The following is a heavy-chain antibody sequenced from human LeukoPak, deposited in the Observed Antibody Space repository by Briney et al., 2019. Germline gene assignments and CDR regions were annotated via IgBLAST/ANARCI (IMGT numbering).Heavy chain of an antibody. Sequence: SETLSLTCAVYGGSFSGYYWRWIRQPPGRGVEGIGEINHSGSTNYNPSLKSRVTISVDTSKNQFSLKLSSVTAADTAVYYCARDPYLNWFDPWGQGTLVTVSS. V-gene: IGHV4-34*01. J-gene: IGHJ5*02. CDR2: INHSGST. CDR1: GGSFSGYY. CDR3: ARDPYLNWFDP.